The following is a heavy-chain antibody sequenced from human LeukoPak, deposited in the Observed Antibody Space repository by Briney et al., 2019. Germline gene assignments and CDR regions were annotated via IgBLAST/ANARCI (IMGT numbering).Heavy chain of an antibody. J-gene: IGHJ4*02. CDR3: ARYNGYAGDYFAY. D-gene: IGHD5-12*01. V-gene: IGHV4-59*08. Sequence: PSETLSLTCTVSGGSITPYYWGWIRQPPGKGLEWIGYIYYSGNTNYNSSLKSRVTMSVDTSKNQFSLKLTSVTAADTAVYYCARYNGYAGDYFAYWGQGTLDSVSS. CDR2: IYYSGNT. CDR1: GGSITPYY.